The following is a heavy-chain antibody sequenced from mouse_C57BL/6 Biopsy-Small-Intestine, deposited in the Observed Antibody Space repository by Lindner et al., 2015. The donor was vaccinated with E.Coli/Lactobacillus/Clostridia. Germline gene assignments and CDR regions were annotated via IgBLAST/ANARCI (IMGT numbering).Heavy chain of an antibody. Sequence: VQLQESGPELVKPGASVKLSCKASGYTFTSYDINWVKQRPGQGLEWIGDINPNNGGTIYNQKFKGKATLTVDKSSSTAYMVLRSLTSEDSAVYLCARVRRDYAEGFAYWGQGTLVTVSA. D-gene: IGHD1-1*02. CDR3: ARVRRDYAEGFAY. CDR1: GYTFTSYD. CDR2: INPNNGGT. J-gene: IGHJ3*01. V-gene: IGHV1-85*01.